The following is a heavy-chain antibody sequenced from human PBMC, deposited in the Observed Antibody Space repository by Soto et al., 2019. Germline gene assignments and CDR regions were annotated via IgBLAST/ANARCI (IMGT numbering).Heavy chain of an antibody. V-gene: IGHV1-18*01. CDR2: ISAYNGNT. CDR3: AIAYCSSTSCYPPTFDY. D-gene: IGHD2-2*01. CDR1: GYTFTSYG. Sequence: ASVKVSCKASGYTFTSYGISWVRQAPGQGLEWMGWISAYNGNTNYAQKLQGRVTMTTDTSTSTAYMELRSLRSDDTAVYYCAIAYCSSTSCYPPTFDYWGQGTLVTVSS. J-gene: IGHJ4*02.